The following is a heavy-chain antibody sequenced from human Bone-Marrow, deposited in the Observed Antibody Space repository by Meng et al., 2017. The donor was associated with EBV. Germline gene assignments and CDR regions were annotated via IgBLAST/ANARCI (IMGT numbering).Heavy chain of an antibody. CDR2: IDYGGIST. D-gene: IGHD3-16*01. CDR1: GFIFNNYR. CDR3: VREEYDPRDF. J-gene: IGHJ4*02. Sequence: EVQLVVSGGGLVEPGGSLRLSCAASGFIFNNYRMNWVRQAPGKGLEWVSVIDYGGISTYYADSVKGRFTISRDNAKNSVSLQMNNLRAEDTAVYYCVREEYDPRDFWGQGPLVTVSS. V-gene: IGHV3-21*01.